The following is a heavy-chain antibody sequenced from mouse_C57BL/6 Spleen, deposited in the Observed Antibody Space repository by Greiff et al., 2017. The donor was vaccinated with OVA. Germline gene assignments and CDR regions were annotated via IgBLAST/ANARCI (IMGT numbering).Heavy chain of an antibody. CDR2: ISSGGSYT. Sequence: EVQLKESGGDLVKPGGSLKLSCAASGFTFSSYGMSWVRQTPDKRLEWVATISSGGSYTYYPDSVKGRFTISRDNAKNTLYLQMSSLKSEDTAMYYCARRDLGYWGQGTTLTVSS. V-gene: IGHV5-6*01. J-gene: IGHJ2*01. CDR1: GFTFSSYG. CDR3: ARRDLGY.